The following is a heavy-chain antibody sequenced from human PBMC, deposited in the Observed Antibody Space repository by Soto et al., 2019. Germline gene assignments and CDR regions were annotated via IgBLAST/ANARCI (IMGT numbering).Heavy chain of an antibody. CDR2: INPNSGGT. D-gene: IGHD4-17*01. CDR3: ARGWLTTVTAFDY. J-gene: IGHJ4*02. CDR1: GYTFTGYY. V-gene: IGHV1-2*02. Sequence: GASVKVSCKASGYTFTGYYMHWVLQAPGQGLEWMGWINPNSGGTNYAQKFQGRVTMTRDTSISTAYMERSRRRSDDTAVYYCARGWLTTVTAFDYWGQGTLVTSPQ.